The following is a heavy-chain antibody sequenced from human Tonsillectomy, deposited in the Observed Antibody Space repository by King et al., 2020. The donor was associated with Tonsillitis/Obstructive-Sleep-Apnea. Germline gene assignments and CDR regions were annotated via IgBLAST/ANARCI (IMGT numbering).Heavy chain of an antibody. Sequence: VQLVESGGGLVKPGGSLRLSCAASGFTFSSYSMNWVRQAPGKGLEWVSSISSSSSYIYYADSVKGRFTISRDNAKNSLYLQMNSLRAEDTAVYYCARDRTVTFPAGPPNDYWGQGTLVTVSS. CDR1: GFTFSSYS. D-gene: IGHD4-11*01. CDR2: ISSSSSYI. J-gene: IGHJ4*02. CDR3: ARDRTVTFPAGPPNDY. V-gene: IGHV3-21*01.